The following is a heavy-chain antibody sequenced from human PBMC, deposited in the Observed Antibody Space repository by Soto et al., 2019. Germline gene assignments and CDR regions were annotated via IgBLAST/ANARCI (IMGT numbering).Heavy chain of an antibody. Sequence: GGSLRLSCAASGFTFSSYAMHWVRQAPGKGLEWVAVISYDGSNKYYADSVKGRFTISRDNSKNTLYLQMNSLRAEDTALYYCARDLRDCTNGVCYYYYYHGMDVWGQGTTVTVAS. V-gene: IGHV3-30-3*01. CDR3: ARDLRDCTNGVCYYYYYHGMDV. J-gene: IGHJ6*02. CDR2: ISYDGSNK. D-gene: IGHD2-8*01. CDR1: GFTFSSYA.